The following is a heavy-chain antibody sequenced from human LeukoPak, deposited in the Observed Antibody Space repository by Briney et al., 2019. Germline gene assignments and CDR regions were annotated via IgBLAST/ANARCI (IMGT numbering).Heavy chain of an antibody. CDR3: ARDYDS. Sequence: ASVKVSCKASGYIFTNYNLHWVRQAPGQGPEYMGWINAHTGETKYAQKFQGRVTMTRDTSISIAYMEVNRLTSDDTAVFYCARDYDSWGQGTLVTVSS. J-gene: IGHJ5*01. V-gene: IGHV1-2*02. CDR1: GYIFTNYN. CDR2: INAHTGET.